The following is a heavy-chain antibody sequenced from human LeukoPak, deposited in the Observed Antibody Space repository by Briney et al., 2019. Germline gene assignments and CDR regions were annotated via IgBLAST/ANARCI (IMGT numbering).Heavy chain of an antibody. CDR3: VRNFQGMDV. CDR2: ISSSSSTI. J-gene: IGHJ6*02. CDR1: GFTFSAYS. Sequence: HSGGSLRLSCAVSGFTFSAYSMNWVLQAPGKGLEWVSYISSSSSTIYYADSVKGRFTISRDKAKNSLNLQMNSLRAEDTAVYYCVRNFQGMDVWGQGTTVTVSS. V-gene: IGHV3-48*01. D-gene: IGHD1-7*01.